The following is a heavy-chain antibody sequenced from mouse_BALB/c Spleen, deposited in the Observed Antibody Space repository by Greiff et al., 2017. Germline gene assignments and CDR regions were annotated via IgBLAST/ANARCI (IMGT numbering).Heavy chain of an antibody. Sequence: QVQLQQPGAELVRPGASVKLSCKASGYTFTSYWINWVKQRPGQGLEWIGNIYPSDSYTNYNQKFKDKATLTVDKSSSTAYMQLSSPTSEDSAVYYCTRYDHYYGSSYWYFDVWGAGTTVTVSS. CDR1: GYTFTSYW. D-gene: IGHD1-1*01. V-gene: IGHV1-69*02. CDR2: IYPSDSYT. J-gene: IGHJ1*01. CDR3: TRYDHYYGSSYWYFDV.